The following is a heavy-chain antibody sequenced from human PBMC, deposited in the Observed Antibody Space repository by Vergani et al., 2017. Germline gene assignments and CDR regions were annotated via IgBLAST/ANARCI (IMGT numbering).Heavy chain of an antibody. D-gene: IGHD6-6*01. V-gene: IGHV4-61*02. Sequence: QVQLQESGPGLVKPSQTLSLTCTVSGGSISSGSYYWSWIRQPAGKGLEWIGRIYTSGSTNYNPSLKSRVTISVDTSKNQFSLKLSSVTAADTAVYYCAGTRGYYYYYYGMDVWGQGTTVTVSS. CDR2: IYTSGST. CDR3: AGTRGYYYYYYGMDV. J-gene: IGHJ6*02. CDR1: GGSISSGSYY.